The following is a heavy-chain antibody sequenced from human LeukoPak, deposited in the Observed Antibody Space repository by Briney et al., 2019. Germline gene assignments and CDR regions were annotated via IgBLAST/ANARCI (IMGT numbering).Heavy chain of an antibody. Sequence: SETLSLTCTVSGGSISSYYWSWIRQPPGKGLEGIGYIYYSWSTNYNPSLKRRVTISVDTSKNQFSLKLSSVTAADTAVYYCARDAGLRSLRYYFDYWGQGTLVTVSS. D-gene: IGHD4-17*01. J-gene: IGHJ4*02. CDR1: GGSISSYY. V-gene: IGHV4-59*01. CDR3: ARDAGLRSLRYYFDY. CDR2: IYYSWST.